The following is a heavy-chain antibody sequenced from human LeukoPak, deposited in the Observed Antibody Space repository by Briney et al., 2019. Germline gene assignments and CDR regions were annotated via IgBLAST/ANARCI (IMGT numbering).Heavy chain of an antibody. CDR2: ISGSGGST. Sequence: GGSLRLSCAASGFTFSSYAMSWVRRAPGKGLEWVSAISGSGGSTYYADSVKGRFTISRDNSKNTLYLQMNSLRAEDTAVYYCAKGRLRGIVGAVDYWGQGTLVTVSS. CDR1: GFTFSSYA. D-gene: IGHD2-8*02. V-gene: IGHV3-23*01. J-gene: IGHJ4*02. CDR3: AKGRLRGIVGAVDY.